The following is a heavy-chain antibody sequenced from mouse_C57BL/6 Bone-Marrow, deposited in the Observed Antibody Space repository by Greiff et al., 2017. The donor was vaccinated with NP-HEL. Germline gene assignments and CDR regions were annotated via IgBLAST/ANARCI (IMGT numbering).Heavy chain of an antibody. CDR3: ARGAY. CDR2: IYPGDGDT. Sequence: QVQLQQSGAELVKPGASVKISCKASGYEFSNYWMNWVKQRPGKGLEWIGQIYPGDGDTDYNGKFKDKATRTADNSSRTAYMQLSRLTSEDSAVYFFARGAYWGQGTRVTGSA. V-gene: IGHV1-80*01. J-gene: IGHJ3*01. CDR1: GYEFSNYW.